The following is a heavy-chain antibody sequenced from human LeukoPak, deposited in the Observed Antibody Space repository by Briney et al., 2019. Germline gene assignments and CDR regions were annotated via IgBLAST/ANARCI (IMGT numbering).Heavy chain of an antibody. CDR2: LYNSGST. D-gene: IGHD3-10*01. CDR3: ARGFGDWGLSWFDP. V-gene: IGHV4-59*01. Sequence: SETLSLTCTVSGGSISSYYWNWMRQPPGKGLEWIGYLYNSGSTNYNPSLKSRLTISVDMSKNQFSLKLTSVTAADTAVYYCARGFGDWGLSWFDPWGQGTLVTVSS. J-gene: IGHJ5*02. CDR1: GGSISSYY.